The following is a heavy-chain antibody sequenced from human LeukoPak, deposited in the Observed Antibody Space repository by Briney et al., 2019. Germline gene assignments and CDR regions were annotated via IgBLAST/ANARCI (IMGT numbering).Heavy chain of an antibody. CDR1: GFTVSSNY. CDR3: ARAPRDYGDYAFDY. CDR2: IYSGGST. J-gene: IGHJ4*02. Sequence: GGSLRLSCAASGFTVSSNYMSWVRQAPGKGLEWVSVIYSGGSTYYADSVKGRFTISRDNSKNTLYLQMNSLRVEDTAVYYCARAPRDYGDYAFDYWGQGTLVTVSS. D-gene: IGHD4-17*01. V-gene: IGHV3-66*01.